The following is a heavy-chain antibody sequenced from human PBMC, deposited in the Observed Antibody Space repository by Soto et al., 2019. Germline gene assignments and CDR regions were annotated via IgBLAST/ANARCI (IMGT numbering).Heavy chain of an antibody. V-gene: IGHV1-2*04. CDR3: ARDLVVRGVSNPSRYYYYGMDV. CDR1: GYTFTGYY. CDR2: INPNSGGT. D-gene: IGHD3-10*01. Sequence: ASVKVSCKASGYTFTGYYMHWVRQAPGQGLEWMGWINPNSGGTNYAQKFQGWVTMTRDTSISTAYMELSRLRSDDTAVYYCARDLVVRGVSNPSRYYYYGMDVWGQGTTVTVSS. J-gene: IGHJ6*02.